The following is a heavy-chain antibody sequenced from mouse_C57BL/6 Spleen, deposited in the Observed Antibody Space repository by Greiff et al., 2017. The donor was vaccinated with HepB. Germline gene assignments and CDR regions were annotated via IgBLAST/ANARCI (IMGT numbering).Heavy chain of an antibody. CDR2: IRNKANGYTT. Sequence: DVKLVESGGGLVQPGGSLSLSCAASGFTFTDYYMSWVRQPPGKALEWLGFIRNKANGYTTAYSASVKGRFTISRDNSQSILYLQMNALRAEDSATYYCASQAYYSNFYYAMDYWGQGTSVTVSS. J-gene: IGHJ4*01. CDR3: ASQAYYSNFYYAMDY. CDR1: GFTFTDYY. D-gene: IGHD2-5*01. V-gene: IGHV7-3*01.